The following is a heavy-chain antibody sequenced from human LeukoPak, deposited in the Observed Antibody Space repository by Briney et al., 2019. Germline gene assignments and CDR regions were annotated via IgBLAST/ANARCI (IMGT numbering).Heavy chain of an antibody. V-gene: IGHV4-34*01. CDR3: AKGDYPYGSESYYRGGFDY. D-gene: IGHD3-10*01. J-gene: IGHJ4*02. Sequence: PSETLSLTCAVYGGSFSGYYWSWIRQPPGKGLEWIGEINHSGSTNYNPSLKSRDTISVDTSKNQFSLKLSSVTAADTAVYYCAKGDYPYGSESYYRGGFDYWGQGTLVTVSS. CDR1: GGSFSGYY. CDR2: INHSGST.